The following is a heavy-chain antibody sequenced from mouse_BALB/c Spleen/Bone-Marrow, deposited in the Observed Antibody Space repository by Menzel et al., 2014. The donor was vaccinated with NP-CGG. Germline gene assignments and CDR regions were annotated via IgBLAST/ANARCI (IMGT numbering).Heavy chain of an antibody. J-gene: IGHJ4*01. Sequence: QVQLQQPGAELGMPGASVKMSCKASGYTFTDNWIYWVKQRPGQGLERIGAIDTSDSYTNYNQKFMGKATLTVDASSSTAYMQVSSLTSDDSAVYYCARGGHVFSLDYWGQGTSVTVSS. CDR1: GYTFTDNW. CDR3: ARGGHVFSLDY. CDR2: IDTSDSYT. V-gene: IGHV1-69*01. D-gene: IGHD3-3*01.